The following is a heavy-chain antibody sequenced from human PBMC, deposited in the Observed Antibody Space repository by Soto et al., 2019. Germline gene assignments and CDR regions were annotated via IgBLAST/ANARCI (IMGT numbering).Heavy chain of an antibody. CDR2: IYTSGST. CDR3: ARDRGYYGSGSHNDY. V-gene: IGHV4-4*07. J-gene: IGHJ4*02. D-gene: IGHD3-10*01. CDR1: GGSISSYY. Sequence: NPSETLSLTCTVSGGSISSYYWSWIRQPAGKGLEWIGRIYTSGSTNYNPSLKSRVTMSVDTSKNQYSLKLSSVTAADTAVYYCARDRGYYGSGSHNDYWGQGTLVTVSS.